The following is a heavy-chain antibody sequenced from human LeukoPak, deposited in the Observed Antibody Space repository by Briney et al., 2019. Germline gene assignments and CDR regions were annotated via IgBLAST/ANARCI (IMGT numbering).Heavy chain of an antibody. CDR3: ASGGYSYGFDY. V-gene: IGHV4-39*01. CDR1: GGSISSNAYY. Sequence: SETLSLTCTVSGGSISSNAYYWAWIRQPPGKGLEWIGSIYSSVSTYYNPSLKSRVTISVDTSKNQFSLRLSSVTAADTAMYYCASGGYSYGFDYWGQGTLVTVSS. CDR2: IYSSVST. J-gene: IGHJ4*02. D-gene: IGHD5-18*01.